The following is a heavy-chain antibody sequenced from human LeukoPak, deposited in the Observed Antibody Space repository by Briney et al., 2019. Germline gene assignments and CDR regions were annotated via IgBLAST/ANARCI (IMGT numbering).Heavy chain of an antibody. CDR2: IKQDGSEK. CDR3: ARDGGSYDY. J-gene: IGHJ4*02. V-gene: IGHV3-7*01. CDR1: GFTFNKYW. D-gene: IGHD1-26*01. Sequence: GGSLRLSCEASGFTFNKYWMSWFRQAPGKGLEWVANIKQDGSEKYYVDSVKGRFTISRDNAKNSLYLQMNSLRAEDTAVYYCARDGGSYDYWGQGTLVTVSS.